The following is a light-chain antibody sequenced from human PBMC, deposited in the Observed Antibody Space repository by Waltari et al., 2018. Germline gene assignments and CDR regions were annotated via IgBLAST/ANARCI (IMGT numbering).Light chain of an antibody. CDR1: QGITNY. J-gene: IGKJ5*01. V-gene: IGKV1-27*01. CDR2: GAS. Sequence: DIQMTQSPSSLSASVGDRVTITCRASQGITNYLAWYQQKPGKVPTALIFGASTLQSGVPSRCSASAAGTDFTLTVSSLKPEDVATYYCQQYSSAPITFGQGTRLEIK. CDR3: QQYSSAPIT.